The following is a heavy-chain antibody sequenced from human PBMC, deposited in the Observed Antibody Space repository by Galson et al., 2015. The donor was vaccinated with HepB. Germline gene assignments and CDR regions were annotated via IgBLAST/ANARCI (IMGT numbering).Heavy chain of an antibody. CDR3: ARAPQGGYFDWLLSYYLDY. CDR1: GYTFTSYT. D-gene: IGHD3-9*01. CDR2: ISAYNGHT. Sequence: SVKVSCKASGYTFTSYTISWVRQAPGQGLEWMGWISAYNGHTNYAQKVQDRVTLTTDTSTSTAYMELRSLRSDDTAVYYCARAPQGGYFDWLLSYYLDYWGQGTLVTVSS. J-gene: IGHJ4*02. V-gene: IGHV1-18*04.